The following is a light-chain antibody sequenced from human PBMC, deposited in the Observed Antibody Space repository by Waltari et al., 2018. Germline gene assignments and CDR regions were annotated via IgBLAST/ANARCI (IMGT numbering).Light chain of an antibody. CDR2: YDS. Sequence: SYVLTQPPSVSVAPATTARIPCGGNNTGSKSEHWYQQKPGQAPVLVIYYDSDRPSGIPERFSGSNSGNTATLTISRVEAGDEADYYCQVWDSSSDHPVFGGGTKLTVL. J-gene: IGLJ3*02. CDR1: NTGSKS. CDR3: QVWDSSSDHPV. V-gene: IGLV3-21*04.